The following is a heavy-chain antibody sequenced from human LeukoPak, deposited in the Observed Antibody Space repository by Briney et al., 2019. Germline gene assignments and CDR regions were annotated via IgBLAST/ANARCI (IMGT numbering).Heavy chain of an antibody. CDR3: AKERDSSWSDNHFDY. J-gene: IGHJ4*02. V-gene: IGHV3-30*02. CDR1: GFAFNTYG. CDR2: IRYDGSNK. D-gene: IGHD6-13*01. Sequence: GESLRLSCAASGFAFNTYGMHWVRQAPGKGLEWVAFIRYDGSNKYYADSVKGRFTISRDNSKNTLYLQMNSLRAEDTAVYYCAKERDSSWSDNHFDYWGQGTLVTVSS.